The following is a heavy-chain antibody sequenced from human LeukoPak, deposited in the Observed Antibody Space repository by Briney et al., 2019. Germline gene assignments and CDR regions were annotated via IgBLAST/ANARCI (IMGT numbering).Heavy chain of an antibody. CDR1: GGSISSSNYY. CDR2: IYYSGST. CDR3: ARVYSGGWPSFDY. Sequence: PSETLSLTCTVSGGSISSSNYYWGWIRQPSGKGLEWIGSIYYSGSTYYNPSLKSRVTISVDTSKNQFSLNLSSVTAADTAVYYCARVYSGGWPSFDYWGQGTLVTVSS. J-gene: IGHJ4*02. V-gene: IGHV4-39*07. D-gene: IGHD2-15*01.